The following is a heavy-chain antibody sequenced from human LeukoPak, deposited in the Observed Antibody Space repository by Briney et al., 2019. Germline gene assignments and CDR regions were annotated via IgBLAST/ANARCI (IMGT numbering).Heavy chain of an antibody. V-gene: IGHV1-46*01. CDR2: INPSGGST. Sequence: GASVKVSCKASGYTFTSYYMHWVRQAPGQGLEWIGIINPSGGSTSYAQKFQGRVTMTRDTSTSTVYMELSSLRSEDTAVYYCARVLLTGDHPFDPWGQGTLVTVSS. CDR3: ARVLLTGDHPFDP. D-gene: IGHD7-27*01. J-gene: IGHJ5*02. CDR1: GYTFTSYY.